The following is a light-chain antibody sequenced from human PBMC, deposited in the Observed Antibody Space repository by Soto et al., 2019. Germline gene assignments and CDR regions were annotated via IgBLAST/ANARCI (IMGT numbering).Light chain of an antibody. V-gene: IGLV2-18*02. CDR3: CSYAGSSEV. J-gene: IGLJ1*01. Sequence: QSALTQPPSVSGSPGQSVTISCSGTIDDVTAYYRVSWYQQTPGTAPKLMIYDVSNRPSGVPDRFSGSRSGNTASLTISGLQAEDEGDYYCCSYAGSSEVFGTGTKVTVL. CDR1: IDDVTAYYR. CDR2: DVS.